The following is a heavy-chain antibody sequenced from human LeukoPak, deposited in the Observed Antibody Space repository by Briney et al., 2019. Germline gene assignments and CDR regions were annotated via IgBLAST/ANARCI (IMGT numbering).Heavy chain of an antibody. Sequence: ASVKVSCKVSGYTLTELSMHWVRQAPGKGLEWMGGFDPEDGETIYAQKFQGRVTITADESTSTAYMELSSLRSEDTAVYYCARVHPDYDFWSGYYDYWGQGTLVTVSS. D-gene: IGHD3-3*01. CDR2: FDPEDGET. CDR1: GYTLTELS. CDR3: ARVHPDYDFWSGYYDY. J-gene: IGHJ4*02. V-gene: IGHV1-24*01.